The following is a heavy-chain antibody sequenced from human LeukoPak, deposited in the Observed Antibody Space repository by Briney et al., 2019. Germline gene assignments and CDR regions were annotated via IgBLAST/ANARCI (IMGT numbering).Heavy chain of an antibody. CDR1: GFTFSSYA. Sequence: GGSLRLSCAASGFTFSSYAMHWVRQAPGKGLEWVAVISYDGSNKYYADSVKGRFTISRDNSKNTLYLQMNSLRAEDTAVYYCARTNYDYVWGSYPGGYWGQGTLVTVSS. V-gene: IGHV3-30-3*01. CDR2: ISYDGSNK. D-gene: IGHD3-16*01. CDR3: ARTNYDYVWGSYPGGY. J-gene: IGHJ4*02.